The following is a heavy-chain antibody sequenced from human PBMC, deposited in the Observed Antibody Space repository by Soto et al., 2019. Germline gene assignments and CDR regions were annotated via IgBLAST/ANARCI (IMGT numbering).Heavy chain of an antibody. Sequence: DVQMLESGGGLVQPGGSLRLSCAASRFTLKAYGMSWLRQPPGKGLEWVSSMTADGTGTAHADPVKDRFTTSRDDSRDTVYLEMNSLRVEDTAVYYCVRGGADLYQNGLDVWGQGTTVSVSS. V-gene: IGHV3-23*01. CDR2: MTADGTGT. J-gene: IGHJ6*02. CDR3: VRGGADLYQNGLDV. D-gene: IGHD3-10*01. CDR1: RFTLKAYG.